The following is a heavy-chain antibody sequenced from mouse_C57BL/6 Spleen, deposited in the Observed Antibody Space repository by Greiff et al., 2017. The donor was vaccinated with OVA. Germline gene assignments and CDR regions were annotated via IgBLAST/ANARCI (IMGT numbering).Heavy chain of an antibody. CDR2: ISYDGSN. Sequence: EVQLQQSGPGLVKPSQSLSLTCSVTGYSITSGYYWNWIRQFPGNKLEWMGYISYDGSNNYNPSLKNRISITRDTSKNQFFLKLNSVTTEDTATYYCARWGYYGYDGYAMDYWGQGTSVTVSS. J-gene: IGHJ4*01. CDR1: GYSITSGYY. D-gene: IGHD2-2*01. V-gene: IGHV3-6*01. CDR3: ARWGYYGYDGYAMDY.